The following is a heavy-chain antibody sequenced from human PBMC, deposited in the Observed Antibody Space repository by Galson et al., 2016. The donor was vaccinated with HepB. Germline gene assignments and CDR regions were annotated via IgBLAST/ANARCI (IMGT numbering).Heavy chain of an antibody. J-gene: IGHJ3*02. CDR3: ARYSQGALDI. CDR2: ITPSNGNT. Sequence: SVKVSCKASGYTSTYRYLHWVRQAPGQALEWMGWITPSNGNTNYAQKFQDRVTFTRDRSMSTSYMELRSLRSEDTGMYYCARYSQGALDIWGQGTMVTVSS. CDR1: GYTSTYRY. V-gene: IGHV1-45*02.